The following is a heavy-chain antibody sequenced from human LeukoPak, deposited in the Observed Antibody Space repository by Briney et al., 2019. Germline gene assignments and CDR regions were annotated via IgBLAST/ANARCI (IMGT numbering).Heavy chain of an antibody. CDR1: GXIFSDYS. CDR2: ITSTSNTI. J-gene: IGHJ3*01. V-gene: IGHV3-48*02. Sequence: SGGSLRLSCAASGXIFSDYSMNWVRQAPGKGLEWISYITSTSNTIQYADSVRGRFTISRDNAKNSLSLQMNSLRDEYTAVYYCARDEAYAFDVWGQGTMVTVYS. CDR3: ARDEAYAFDV.